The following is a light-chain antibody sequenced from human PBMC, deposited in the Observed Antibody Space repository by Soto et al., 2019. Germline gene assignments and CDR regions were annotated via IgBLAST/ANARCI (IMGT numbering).Light chain of an antibody. CDR2: GNN. Sequence: QSVLTQPPSVSGAPGQRVTISCTGSISNIGAGYDVHWYQQFPGKVPKLLIHGNNNRPSGVPDRFSGSTSGTSASLAITGLQAEDEADYYCSSYTSKSSLIFGGGTKLTVL. V-gene: IGLV1-40*01. J-gene: IGLJ2*01. CDR3: SSYTSKSSLI. CDR1: ISNIGAGYD.